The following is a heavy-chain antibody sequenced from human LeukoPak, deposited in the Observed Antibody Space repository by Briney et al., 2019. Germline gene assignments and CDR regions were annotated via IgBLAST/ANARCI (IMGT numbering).Heavy chain of an antibody. V-gene: IGHV4-61*02. CDR3: ARGSAEYFDSLDY. J-gene: IGHJ4*02. Sequence: PSETLSLTCTVSGGSISSGSYYWSWIRQPAGKGLEWIGRIYTSGSTNYNPSLKSRVTISVDTSKNQFSLKLSSVTAADTAVYYCARGSAEYFDSLDYWGQGTLVTVSS. D-gene: IGHD3-9*01. CDR2: IYTSGST. CDR1: GGSISSGSYY.